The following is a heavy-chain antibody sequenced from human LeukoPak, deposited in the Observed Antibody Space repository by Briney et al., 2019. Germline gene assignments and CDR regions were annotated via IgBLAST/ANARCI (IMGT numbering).Heavy chain of an antibody. J-gene: IGHJ5*02. Sequence: ASVKVSCKASGYTFTSYGISWVRQAPAQALEWMGWISAYNGNTNYAQKLQGRATMTTDTSTSTAYMELRSLRSDDTAVYYCARGHYGGKISFDRWGQGTLVTVSS. V-gene: IGHV1-18*01. D-gene: IGHD4-23*01. CDR3: ARGHYGGKISFDR. CDR2: ISAYNGNT. CDR1: GYTFTSYG.